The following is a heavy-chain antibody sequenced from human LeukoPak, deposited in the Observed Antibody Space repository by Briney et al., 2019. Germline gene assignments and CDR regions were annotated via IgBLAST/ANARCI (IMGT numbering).Heavy chain of an antibody. Sequence: GESLKISCKGSGYSFTSYWIGWVRQMPGKGLEWMGIIYPGDSDTRYSPSFQGQVTISADKSISTAYLQWSSLKASDTAMYYCARGPHGALDYVWGSYRSGANYFDYWGQGTLVTVSS. D-gene: IGHD3-16*02. J-gene: IGHJ4*02. CDR2: IYPGDSDT. V-gene: IGHV5-51*01. CDR1: GYSFTSYW. CDR3: ARGPHGALDYVWGSYRSGANYFDY.